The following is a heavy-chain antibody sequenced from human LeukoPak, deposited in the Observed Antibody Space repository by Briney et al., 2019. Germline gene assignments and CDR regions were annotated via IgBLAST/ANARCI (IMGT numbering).Heavy chain of an antibody. V-gene: IGHV3-48*04. CDR2: ISSSGSTI. D-gene: IGHD4-17*01. J-gene: IGHJ4*02. CDR1: GFTFSTYI. CDR3: ARDGKTTAPNDY. Sequence: GGSLRLSCEASGFTFSTYIMNWVRQAPGKGLEWVSYISSSGSTIYYADSVKGRFTISRDNAKNSLYLQMNSLRAEDTAVYYCARDGKTTAPNDYWGQGTLVTVSS.